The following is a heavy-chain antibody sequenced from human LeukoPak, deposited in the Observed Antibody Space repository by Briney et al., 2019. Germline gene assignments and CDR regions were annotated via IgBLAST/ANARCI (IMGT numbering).Heavy chain of an antibody. Sequence: GGSLRLSCAASGFTVSSNYMSWVRQAPGKGPEWVSVIYSDGSTYYADSVKGRFTISRDTSKNTLYLQMNSLRTEDTAVYYCARDLTAGGTYPHYWGQGTLVSVSS. CDR1: GFTVSSNY. D-gene: IGHD6-13*01. J-gene: IGHJ4*02. CDR3: ARDLTAGGTYPHY. V-gene: IGHV3-53*01. CDR2: IYSDGST.